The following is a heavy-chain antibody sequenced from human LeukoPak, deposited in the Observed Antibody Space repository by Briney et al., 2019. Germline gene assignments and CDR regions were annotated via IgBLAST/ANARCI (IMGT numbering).Heavy chain of an antibody. CDR2: ISYDGSNK. CDR3: ARVTDDYVWGSYRYTPEYYYYMDV. Sequence: GRSLRLSCAASGFTFSSYAMHWVRQAPGKGLEWVAVISYDGSNKYYADSVKGRFTISRDNSKNTLYLQMNSLRAEDTVVYYCARVTDDYVWGSYRYTPEYYYYMDVWGKGTTVTVSS. CDR1: GFTFSSYA. V-gene: IGHV3-30-3*01. D-gene: IGHD3-16*02. J-gene: IGHJ6*03.